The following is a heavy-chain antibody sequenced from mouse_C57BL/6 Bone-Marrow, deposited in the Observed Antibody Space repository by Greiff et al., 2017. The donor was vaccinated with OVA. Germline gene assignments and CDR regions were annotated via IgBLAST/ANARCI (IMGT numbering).Heavy chain of an antibody. CDR3: ARAYYDSFAY. V-gene: IGHV3-6*01. CDR2: ISYDGSN. CDR1: GYSITSGYY. J-gene: IGHJ3*01. D-gene: IGHD2-4*01. Sequence: EVKLQESGPGLVKPSQSLSLTCSVTGYSITSGYYWNWIRQFPGNKLEWMGYISYDGSNNSNPSLKNRISITRDTSKNQFFLKLNSVTTEDTATYYCARAYYDSFAYWGQGTLVTVSA.